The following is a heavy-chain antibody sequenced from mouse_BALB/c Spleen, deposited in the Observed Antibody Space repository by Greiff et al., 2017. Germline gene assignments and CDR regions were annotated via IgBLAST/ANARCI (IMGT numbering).Heavy chain of an antibody. D-gene: IGHD2-4*01. J-gene: IGHJ4*01. CDR2: IYPGNVNT. V-gene: IGHV1S56*01. CDR1: GYTFTSYY. CDR3: ARSYDYDGAMDY. Sequence: VQLVESGPELVKPGASVRISCKASGYTFTSYYIHWVKQRPGQGLEWIGWIYPGNVNTKYNEKFKGKATLTADKSSSTAYIQLSSLTSEDSAVYFCARSYDYDGAMDYWGQGTSVTVSS.